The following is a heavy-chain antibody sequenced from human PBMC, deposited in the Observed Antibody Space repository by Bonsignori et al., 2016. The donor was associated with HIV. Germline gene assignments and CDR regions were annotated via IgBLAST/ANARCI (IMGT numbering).Heavy chain of an antibody. CDR2: ISWNSGSI. V-gene: IGHV3-9*01. J-gene: IGHJ3*02. Sequence: SLKISCAASGFTFDDYAMHWVRQAPGKGLEWVSGISWNSGSIGYADSVKGRFTISRDNAKNSLYLQMNSLRAEDTALYYCAKGKGAFDIWGQGTMVTVSS. CDR1: GFTFDDYA. CDR3: AKGKGAFDI.